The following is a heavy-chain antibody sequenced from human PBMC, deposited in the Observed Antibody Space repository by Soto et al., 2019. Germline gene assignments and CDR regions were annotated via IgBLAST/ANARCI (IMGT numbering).Heavy chain of an antibody. CDR3: ARDGLTSCSGGSRHDGSNNWFDT. CDR2: IYYSGST. J-gene: IGHJ5*02. CDR1: GGSISSYY. Sequence: SETLSLTCTVSGGSISSYYWSWIRQPPGKGLEWIGYIYYSGSTNYNPSLKSRVTISVDTSKNQFSLKLSSVTAADTAVYYCARDGLTSCSGGSRHDGSNNWFDTRGQGTLVTLYS. V-gene: IGHV4-59*01. D-gene: IGHD2-15*01.